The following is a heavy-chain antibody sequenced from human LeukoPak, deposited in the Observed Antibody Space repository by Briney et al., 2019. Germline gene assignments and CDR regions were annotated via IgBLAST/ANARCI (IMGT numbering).Heavy chain of an antibody. J-gene: IGHJ4*02. Sequence: PSETLSLTCTVSGGSLSGYYWSWIRQSPGKGLEWIGYILYSGRTTNYNPSLKSRLTISIDTSKNRFFLTLSSVTAADTAVYYCARVGDWNDLVYWGQGTLVSVSS. CDR2: ILYSGRTT. D-gene: IGHD1-1*01. V-gene: IGHV4-59*01. CDR3: ARVGDWNDLVY. CDR1: GGSLSGYY.